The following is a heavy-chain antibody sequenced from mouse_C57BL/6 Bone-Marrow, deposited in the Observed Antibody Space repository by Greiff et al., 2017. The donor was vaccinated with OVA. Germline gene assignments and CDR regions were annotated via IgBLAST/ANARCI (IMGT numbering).Heavy chain of an antibody. D-gene: IGHD1-1*01. J-gene: IGHJ4*01. CDR1: GYTFTNYW. CDR3: AIYGSRFYAMDY. CDR2: IYPGGGYT. V-gene: IGHV1-63*01. Sequence: VQLQESGAELVRPGTSVKMSCKASGYTFTNYWIGWAKQRPGHGLEWIGDIYPGGGYTNYNEKFKGKATLTADKSSSTAYMQFSSLTSEDSAIYYCAIYGSRFYAMDYWGQGTSVTVSS.